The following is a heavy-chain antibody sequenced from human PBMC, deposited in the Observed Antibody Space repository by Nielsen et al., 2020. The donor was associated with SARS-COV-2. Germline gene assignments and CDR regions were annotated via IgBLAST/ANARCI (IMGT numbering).Heavy chain of an antibody. CDR1: GYTFTSYA. CDR2: ISAYNGNT. Sequence: ASVKVSCKASGYTFTSYAMHWVRQAPGQGLEWMGWISAYNGNTNYAQKLQGRVTMTTDTSTSTAYMELRSLRSDDTAVYYCARDILDGGRFDYWGQGTLVTVSS. J-gene: IGHJ4*02. D-gene: IGHD3-16*01. V-gene: IGHV1-18*01. CDR3: ARDILDGGRFDY.